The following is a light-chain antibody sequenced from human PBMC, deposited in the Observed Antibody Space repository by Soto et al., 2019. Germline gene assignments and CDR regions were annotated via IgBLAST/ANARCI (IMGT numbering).Light chain of an antibody. CDR3: QQANSFPWT. CDR1: QDISSW. Sequence: DIQMTQSPSSVPASVGDRVTNTCRASQDISSWLVWYQQKPGKAPNLLIYGASSLQSGVPSRFSGSGSGTDFTLTISSLQPEDFATYYCQQANSFPWTFGQGTKVEMK. J-gene: IGKJ1*01. CDR2: GAS. V-gene: IGKV1-12*02.